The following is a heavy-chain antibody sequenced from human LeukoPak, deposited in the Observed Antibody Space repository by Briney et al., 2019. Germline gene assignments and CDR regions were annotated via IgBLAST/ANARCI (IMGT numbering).Heavy chain of an antibody. Sequence: AASVKVSCKASGYTFTSYAMHWVRQAPGQRLEWMGWINAGNGNTKYSQKFQGRVTITRDTSASTAYMELSSLRSEDTAVYYCARDGDYYDSSGYYLGSWDYWGQGTLVTVSS. CDR1: GYTFTSYA. CDR3: ARDGDYYDSSGYYLGSWDY. CDR2: INAGNGNT. V-gene: IGHV1-3*01. D-gene: IGHD3-22*01. J-gene: IGHJ4*02.